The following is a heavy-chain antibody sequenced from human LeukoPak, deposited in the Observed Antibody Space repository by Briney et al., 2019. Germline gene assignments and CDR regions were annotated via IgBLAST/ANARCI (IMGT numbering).Heavy chain of an antibody. D-gene: IGHD5-18*01. CDR1: GFTFSSYT. CDR2: ISYDGSNK. V-gene: IGHV3-30*14. Sequence: PGGSLRLSCVASGFTFSSYTMHWVRQAPGKGLEWVAVISYDGSNKYYTDSVKGRFTISRDNSKNTLYLQMNNVRVEDTAVYFCARYHTALNYWGQGTLVTASS. J-gene: IGHJ4*02. CDR3: ARYHTALNY.